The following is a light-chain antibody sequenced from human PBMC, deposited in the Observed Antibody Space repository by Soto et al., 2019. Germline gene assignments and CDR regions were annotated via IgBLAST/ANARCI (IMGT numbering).Light chain of an antibody. CDR2: GAF. CDR1: QSISSNY. CDR3: QQYGRSPRT. Sequence: EIVLTQSPGTLSMSPGERATLSCRASQSISSNYLAWYQQKPGQAPRLLIYGAFSRDTGIPDRFSGSGSGTDFTLTISRLEAEAFAVYYCQQYGRSPRTFGQGTKVEFK. V-gene: IGKV3-20*01. J-gene: IGKJ1*01.